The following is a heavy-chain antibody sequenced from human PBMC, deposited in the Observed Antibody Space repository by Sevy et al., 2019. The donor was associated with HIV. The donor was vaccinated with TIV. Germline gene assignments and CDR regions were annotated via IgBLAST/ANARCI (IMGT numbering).Heavy chain of an antibody. V-gene: IGHV3-30-3*01. Sequence: GGSLRLSCAASGFTFSSYAMHWVRQAPGKGLEWVEVISYDGSNKYYADSVKGRFTISRDNSKNTLYLQMNSLRAEDTAVYYCARDQHDYGGNLRTGWFDPWGQGTLVTVSS. J-gene: IGHJ5*02. CDR3: ARDQHDYGGNLRTGWFDP. CDR1: GFTFSSYA. CDR2: ISYDGSNK. D-gene: IGHD4-17*01.